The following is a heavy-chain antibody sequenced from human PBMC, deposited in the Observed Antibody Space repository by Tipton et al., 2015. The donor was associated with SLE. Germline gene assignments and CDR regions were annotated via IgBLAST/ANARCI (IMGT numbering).Heavy chain of an antibody. Sequence: TLSLTCTVSGGSINSRYWSWIRQPPGKGLEWIGEIHHIGGTKYSPSLKSRVTISIDTSKNQFSLKLISVTAADTAVYYCARHFGWSFDVWGQGTMVTVSS. J-gene: IGHJ3*01. V-gene: IGHV4-34*01. D-gene: IGHD2-15*01. CDR2: IHHIGGT. CDR3: ARHFGWSFDV. CDR1: GGSINSRY.